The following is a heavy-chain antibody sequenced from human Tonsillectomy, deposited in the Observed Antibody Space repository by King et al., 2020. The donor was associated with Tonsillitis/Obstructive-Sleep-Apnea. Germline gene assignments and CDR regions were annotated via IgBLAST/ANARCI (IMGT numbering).Heavy chain of an antibody. CDR1: GGTFSSYA. J-gene: IGHJ5*02. Sequence: QLVQSGAEVKKPGSSVKVSCKASGGTFSSYAISWVRQAPGQGLEWMGGIIPILGIANYAQKFQGRVTLTADKSTSTAYMELSSLRSEDTAVYYCAREAVRFLEWPDTQGWIDPWGQGTLVTVSS. D-gene: IGHD3-3*01. CDR3: AREAVRFLEWPDTQGWIDP. CDR2: IIPILGIA. V-gene: IGHV1-69*10.